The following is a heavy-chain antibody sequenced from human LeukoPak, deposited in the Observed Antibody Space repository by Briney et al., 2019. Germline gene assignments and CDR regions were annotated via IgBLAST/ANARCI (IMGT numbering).Heavy chain of an antibody. CDR2: ISGSGGST. Sequence: GGSLRLSCAASGFIFSNFWMSWVRQAPGKGLEWVSSISGSGGSTHYADSVKGRFTISRDKTKNTLYLQMNSLRAEDTAVYYCAKSSYYDASGYYREYYFDYWGQGTLVTVSS. V-gene: IGHV3-23*01. CDR3: AKSSYYDASGYYREYYFDY. CDR1: GFIFSNFW. D-gene: IGHD3-22*01. J-gene: IGHJ4*02.